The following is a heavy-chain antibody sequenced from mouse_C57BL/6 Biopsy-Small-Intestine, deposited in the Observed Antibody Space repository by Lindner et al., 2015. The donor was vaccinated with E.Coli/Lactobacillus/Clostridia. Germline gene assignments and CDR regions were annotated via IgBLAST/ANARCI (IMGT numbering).Heavy chain of an antibody. CDR3: ARPHYYAMDY. V-gene: IGHV5-17*01. CDR2: ISSGSSTI. Sequence: VQLQESGGGLVKPGGSLKLSCAASGFTFSDYGMHWVRQAPEKGLEWAAYISSGSSTIYYADTVKGRFTISRDNAKNTLFLQMASLRSEDTAMYYCARPHYYAMDYWGQGTSVTVSS. J-gene: IGHJ4*01. CDR1: GFTFSDYG.